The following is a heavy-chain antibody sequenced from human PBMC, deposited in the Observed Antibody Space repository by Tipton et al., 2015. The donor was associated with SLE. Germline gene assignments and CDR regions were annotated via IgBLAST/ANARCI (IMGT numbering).Heavy chain of an antibody. CDR1: GFTFSTYE. CDR2: ISSTGSTI. Sequence: SLRLSCAASGFTFSTYEMNWVRQAPGKGLEWVSYISSTGSTIYYSDSVKGRFTISRDNAKNSLYLQMNSLRAEDTAVYYCVRGYSYGPDVFDIWGQGTMVTVSS. D-gene: IGHD5-18*01. V-gene: IGHV3-48*03. J-gene: IGHJ3*02. CDR3: VRGYSYGPDVFDI.